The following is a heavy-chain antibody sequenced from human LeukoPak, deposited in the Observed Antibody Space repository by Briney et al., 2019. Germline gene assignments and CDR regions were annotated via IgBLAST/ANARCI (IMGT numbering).Heavy chain of an antibody. CDR1: GFTFDDYA. Sequence: PGRSLRLSCAASGFTFDDYAMHWVRQAPGKGLEWVSGISWNSGSIGYADSVKGRFTISRDNAKNSLYLQMNSLRAEDTAVYYCAKDWVYCSGGSCYGSNWFDPWGQGTLVTVSS. CDR3: AKDWVYCSGGSCYGSNWFDP. J-gene: IGHJ5*02. D-gene: IGHD2-15*01. V-gene: IGHV3-9*01. CDR2: ISWNSGSI.